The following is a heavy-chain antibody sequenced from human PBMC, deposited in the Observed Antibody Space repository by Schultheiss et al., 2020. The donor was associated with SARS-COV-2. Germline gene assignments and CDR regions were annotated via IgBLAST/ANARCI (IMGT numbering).Heavy chain of an antibody. Sequence: GGSLRLSCSGSGFTLTGFAMHWVRQAPGKGLEWVSAISGSGGTTYYADSVKGRFTISRDNAKNSLYLQMNSLRAEDTAVYYCARWGDGNDYWGQGTLVTVSS. CDR3: ARWGDGNDY. V-gene: IGHV3-21*04. CDR1: GFTLTGFA. D-gene: IGHD1-1*01. CDR2: ISGSGGTT. J-gene: IGHJ4*02.